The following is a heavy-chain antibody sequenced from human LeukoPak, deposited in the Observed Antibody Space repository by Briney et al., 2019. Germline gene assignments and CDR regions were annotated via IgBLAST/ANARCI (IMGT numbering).Heavy chain of an antibody. CDR1: GFTFSSHG. D-gene: IGHD5-12*01. Sequence: QPGGSLRLSCAASGFTFSSHGINWVRQAPGKGLEWVSGISGSGGRTYYADSVKGRFTISRDNSNHMLYLQMNSLIAEDTAIYYCAKDDDWLRFEHWGRGTPVSVSS. CDR2: ISGSGGRT. V-gene: IGHV3-23*01. J-gene: IGHJ4*02. CDR3: AKDDDWLRFEH.